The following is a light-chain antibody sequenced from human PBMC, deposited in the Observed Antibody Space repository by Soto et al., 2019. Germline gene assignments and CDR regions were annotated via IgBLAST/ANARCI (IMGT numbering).Light chain of an antibody. V-gene: IGKV3-15*01. CDR2: DAS. CDR3: QQYDDGPGVT. CDR1: RSISKN. Sequence: EIVMTQSPASLSVSPGERATLSCRASRSISKNLAWYQQKPGQSPRFLIYDASTRATGIPARFSGSGSGTDVTLTISSLQSEDSATYDWQQYDDGPGVTGGPGTKVEIK. J-gene: IGKJ3*01.